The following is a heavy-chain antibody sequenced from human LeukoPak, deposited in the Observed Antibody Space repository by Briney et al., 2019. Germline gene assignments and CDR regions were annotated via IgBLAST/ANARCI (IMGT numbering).Heavy chain of an antibody. D-gene: IGHD5-12*01. J-gene: IGHJ4*02. CDR1: GFTFNSYA. V-gene: IGHV3-33*08. Sequence: PGGSLRLSCAASGFTFNSYAMSWVRQAPGKGLEWVAVIWSDGNNKYYAESVEGRFTISRDNSKNTLSLQMNSLRAEDTAVYYCARGPRYSGYLPPDYWGQGTLVTVSS. CDR2: IWSDGNNK. CDR3: ARGPRYSGYLPPDY.